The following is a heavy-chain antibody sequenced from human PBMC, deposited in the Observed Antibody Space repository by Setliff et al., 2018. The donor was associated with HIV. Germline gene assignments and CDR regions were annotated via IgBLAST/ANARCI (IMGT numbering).Heavy chain of an antibody. CDR1: GSSLSTYA. J-gene: IGHJ6*03. Sequence: ASVQVSCKASGSSLSTYAISWVRQAPGQGLEWMGWIDSNNGNRNFAQKFRGRVTMTTDISTNTAYMEVRSLSFDDTAVYYCVRLTADRTNYYYYMDVWGKGTTGTVSS. CDR2: IDSNNGNR. V-gene: IGHV1-18*01. D-gene: IGHD2-8*01. CDR3: VRLTADRTNYYYYMDV.